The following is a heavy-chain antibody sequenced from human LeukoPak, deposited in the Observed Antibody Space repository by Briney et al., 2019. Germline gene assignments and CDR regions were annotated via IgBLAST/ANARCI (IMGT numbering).Heavy chain of an antibody. D-gene: IGHD2-2*01. CDR3: ARGYCSSTSCPEAY. CDR2: IIPILGIA. CDR1: GGTFSSYA. J-gene: IGHJ4*02. V-gene: IGHV1-69*04. Sequence: ASVKVSCKASGGTFSSYAISWVRQAPGQGLEWMGRIIPILGIANYAQKFQGRVTITADKSTSTAYMELSSLRSEDTAVYYCARGYCSSTSCPEAYWGQGTLVTVSS.